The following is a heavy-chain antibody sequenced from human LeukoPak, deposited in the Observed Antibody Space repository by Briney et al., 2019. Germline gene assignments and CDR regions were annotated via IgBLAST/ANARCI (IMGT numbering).Heavy chain of an antibody. CDR3: ARWEIRGTAHQLDY. V-gene: IGHV3-7*01. CDR2: INQDGSAK. D-gene: IGHD1-7*01. Sequence: GGSLRLSCAASGVTLSSHWMTWVRQAPGKGLEWVANINQDGSAKYYVDSVKGRFTTTRDNAKKSMYLQMNRLRVEDTAVYYCARWEIRGTAHQLDYWGQGTLVTVSS. CDR1: GVTLSSHW. J-gene: IGHJ4*02.